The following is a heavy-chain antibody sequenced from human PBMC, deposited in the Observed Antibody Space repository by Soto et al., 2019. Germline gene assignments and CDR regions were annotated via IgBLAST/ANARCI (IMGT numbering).Heavy chain of an antibody. CDR3: ARDFFEDYGDYVYYYYYMDV. J-gene: IGHJ6*03. V-gene: IGHV3-48*01. CDR2: IHSRSYTV. Sequence: GGSLRLSCEASGFTFSTYSMNWVRQAPGKGLEWVSYIHSRSYTVYYADSVKGRFTISRDNAKNSLYLQMNSLRADDTAVYYCARDFFEDYGDYVYYYYYMDVWGKGTTVTVSS. D-gene: IGHD4-17*01. CDR1: GFTFSTYS.